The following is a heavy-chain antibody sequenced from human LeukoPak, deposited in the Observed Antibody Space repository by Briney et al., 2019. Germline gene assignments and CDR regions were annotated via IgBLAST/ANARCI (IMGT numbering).Heavy chain of an antibody. CDR1: GFTFSSYG. CDR3: ARGSGSYRYYFDY. CDR2: ISGSGGST. J-gene: IGHJ4*02. V-gene: IGHV3-23*01. D-gene: IGHD1-26*01. Sequence: GGSLRLSCAASGFTFSSYGMSWVRQAPGKGLEWVSAISGSGGSTYYADSVKGRFTISRDNSKNTLYLQMNSLRAEDTAVYYCARGSGSYRYYFDYWGQGTLVTVSS.